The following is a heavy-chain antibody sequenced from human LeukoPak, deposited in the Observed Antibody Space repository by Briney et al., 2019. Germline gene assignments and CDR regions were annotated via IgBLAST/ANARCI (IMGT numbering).Heavy chain of an antibody. CDR3: ARDRGPYVAIGNNWLDP. Sequence: PGGSLRLSCEASEFTFKLSAMNWVRQAPGKGLEWVSSITGFGTDTYYADSVKGRFTVSRDNSNSTLYLQMNSLRAEDTAVYYCARDRGPYVAIGNNWLDPWGQGTLVTVSS. CDR1: EFTFKLSA. V-gene: IGHV3-23*01. CDR2: ITGFGTDT. D-gene: IGHD3-10*02. J-gene: IGHJ5*02.